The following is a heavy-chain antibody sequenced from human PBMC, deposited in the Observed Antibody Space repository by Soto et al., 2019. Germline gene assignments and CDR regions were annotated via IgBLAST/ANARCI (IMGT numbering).Heavy chain of an antibody. CDR3: ARTLYGDNVDY. CDR1: KYTFTNYA. Sequence: ASVKVSCKASKYTFTNYAIHWVRQAPGQRLEWMGWINANNGNTRYAQKFQGRVTITRNTSISTAYMELSSLRSEDTAVYYCARTLYGDNVDYWGQGTLVTVSS. D-gene: IGHD4-17*01. CDR2: INANNGNT. V-gene: IGHV1-3*01. J-gene: IGHJ4*02.